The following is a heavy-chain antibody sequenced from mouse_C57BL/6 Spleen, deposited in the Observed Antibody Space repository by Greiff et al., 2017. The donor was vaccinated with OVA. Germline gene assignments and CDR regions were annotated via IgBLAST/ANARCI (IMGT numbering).Heavy chain of an antibody. J-gene: IGHJ3*01. CDR2: ISSGGDYI. CDR1: GFTFSSYA. V-gene: IGHV5-9-1*02. Sequence: DVMLVESGEGLVKPGGSLKLSCAASGFTFSSYAMSWVRQTPEKRLEWVAYISSGGDYIYYADTVKGRFTISRDNARNTLYLQMSSLKSEDTAMYYCTRGPYGSSFAYWGQGTLVTVSA. D-gene: IGHD1-1*01. CDR3: TRGPYGSSFAY.